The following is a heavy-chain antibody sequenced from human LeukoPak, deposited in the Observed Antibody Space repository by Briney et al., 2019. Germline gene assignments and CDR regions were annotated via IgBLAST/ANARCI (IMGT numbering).Heavy chain of an antibody. CDR3: ARVGPSGSYYEY. V-gene: IGHV1-2*02. J-gene: IGHJ4*02. CDR1: GNTFTGYY. Sequence: EASVKASCKASGNTFTGYYMHWVRQAPGQGLEWMGWINPNSGGTNYAQKFQGRVTMTRDTSISTAYMELSRLRSDDTAVYYCARVGPSGSYYEYWGQGNLVTVSS. D-gene: IGHD1-26*01. CDR2: INPNSGGT.